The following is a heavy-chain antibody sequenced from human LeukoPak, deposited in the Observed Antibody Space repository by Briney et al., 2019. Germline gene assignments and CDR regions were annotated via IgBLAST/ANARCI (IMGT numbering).Heavy chain of an antibody. CDR3: AKDRRSSGWYGRDY. D-gene: IGHD6-19*01. CDR1: GFTFSSYG. J-gene: IGHJ4*02. CDR2: ISYDGSNK. Sequence: PGGSLRLSCAASGFTFSSYGMHWVRQAPGKGLEWVAVISYDGSNKYYADSVKGRFTISRDNSKNTLYLQMNSLRAEDTAVYYCAKDRRSSGWYGRDYWGQGTLDTVSS. V-gene: IGHV3-30*18.